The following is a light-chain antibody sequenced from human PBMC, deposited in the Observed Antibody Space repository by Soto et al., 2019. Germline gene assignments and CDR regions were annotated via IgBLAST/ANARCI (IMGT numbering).Light chain of an antibody. J-gene: IGKJ5*01. V-gene: IGKV3-15*01. CDR2: GAS. CDR1: QSVGSL. Sequence: EIVLTQSPGTLSLSPGERGSLSCRASQSVGSLVAWYQQKIGQAPRLLMYGASTRATGIAARFTGSGSGTEFTLTISSLQTEDFAVYYCQQYNNWPITFGPGTRLEIK. CDR3: QQYNNWPIT.